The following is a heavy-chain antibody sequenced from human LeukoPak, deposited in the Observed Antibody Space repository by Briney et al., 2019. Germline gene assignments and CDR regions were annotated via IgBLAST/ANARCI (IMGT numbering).Heavy chain of an antibody. V-gene: IGHV4-59*01. CDR1: GGSISSYY. D-gene: IGHD4-17*01. CDR2: IYYSGST. J-gene: IGHJ3*02. Sequence: PSETLSLTCTVSGGSISSYYWSWIRQPSGKGLEWIGYIYYSGSTNYNPSLKSRVTISVDTSKNQFSLKLSSATAADTAVYYCARGGDYEEDAFDIWGQGTMVTVSS. CDR3: ARGGDYEEDAFDI.